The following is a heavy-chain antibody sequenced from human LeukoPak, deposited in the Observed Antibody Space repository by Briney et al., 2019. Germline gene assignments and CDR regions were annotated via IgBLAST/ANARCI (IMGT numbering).Heavy chain of an antibody. CDR2: IYYSGST. CDR3: ARGALDGGWSNNFDY. CDR1: GGSISSYY. V-gene: IGHV4-59*12. J-gene: IGHJ4*02. D-gene: IGHD4-23*01. Sequence: SETLCLTCAVSGGSISSYYWSWIRQPPGKGLEWIGSIYYSGSTNYNPSLKSRGTISVETTTNQSSLKLSSMTAADTATHYYARGALDGGWSNNFDYWCRGKEVTVSS.